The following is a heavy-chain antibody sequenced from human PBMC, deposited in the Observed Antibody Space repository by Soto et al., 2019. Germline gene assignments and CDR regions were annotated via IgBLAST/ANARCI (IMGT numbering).Heavy chain of an antibody. CDR2: ISTYNGKT. CDR1: GYTFSTYP. V-gene: IGHV1-18*01. D-gene: IGHD6-13*01. CDR3: ARDRVEAALGTFDQ. J-gene: IGHJ4*02. Sequence: GASVKVSCKTSGYTFSTYPISWVRQAPGQGLEWVGWISTYNGKTSYGQKFQGRVTITTDTSASTAYMNLRNLRSDDTAVYYCARDRVEAALGTFDQWGQGTLVTVSS.